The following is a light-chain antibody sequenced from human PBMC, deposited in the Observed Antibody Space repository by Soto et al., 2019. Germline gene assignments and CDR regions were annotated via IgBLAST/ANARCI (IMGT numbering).Light chain of an antibody. CDR3: QRYGSSLSIT. CDR1: QSVSSSY. V-gene: IGKV3-20*01. J-gene: IGKJ5*01. CDR2: GAS. Sequence: EIVLTQSPGTLSLSPGERATLSCRASQSVSSSYLAWYQQKPGQAPRLLIYGASSRATGIPDRFSGSGSGTDFTLTISRLEPEYFAVYYYQRYGSSLSITFGQGTRLEIK.